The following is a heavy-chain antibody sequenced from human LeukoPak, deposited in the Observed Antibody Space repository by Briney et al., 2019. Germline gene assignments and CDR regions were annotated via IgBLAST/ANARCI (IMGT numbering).Heavy chain of an antibody. D-gene: IGHD6-13*01. CDR2: IKPDGSEK. Sequence: GGSLRLSCAASGFTLSTYWMAWVRQAPGKGLEWVANIKPDGSEKTYVDSVRGRFTISRDNAKNFLYLQVNTLRPEDTAVYYCATVSVAGTGFLDYWGQGTLVIVSS. J-gene: IGHJ4*02. CDR1: GFTLSTYW. V-gene: IGHV3-7*05. CDR3: ATVSVAGTGFLDY.